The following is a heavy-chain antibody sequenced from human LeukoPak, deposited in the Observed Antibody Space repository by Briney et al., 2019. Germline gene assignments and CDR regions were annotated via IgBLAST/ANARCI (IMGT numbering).Heavy chain of an antibody. D-gene: IGHD4-11*01. J-gene: IGHJ4*02. CDR2: MSPKSGNT. V-gene: IGHV1-8*03. CDR3: ARGVDYSNYGADFDY. Sequence: ASVKVSCKASGYTFTSYDINWVRQATGQGLEWMGWMSPKSGNTGYAQKFQGRVTITRNTSINTAYMELSRLGSEDTAVYYCARGVDYSNYGADFDYWGQGTLVTVSS. CDR1: GYTFTSYD.